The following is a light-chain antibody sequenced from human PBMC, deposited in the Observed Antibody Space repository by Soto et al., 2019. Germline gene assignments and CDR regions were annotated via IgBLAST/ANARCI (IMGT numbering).Light chain of an antibody. CDR1: SSDVGSYNL. CDR2: EGS. J-gene: IGLJ2*01. V-gene: IGLV2-23*01. CDR3: CSYAGSSTMV. Sequence: QSALTRPASVSGSPGQSITISCTGTSSDVGSYNLVSWYQQHPGKAPKLMIYEGSKRPSGVSNRFSGSKSGNTASLTISGLQAVDEADYYCCSYAGSSTMVFGGGTKVTVL.